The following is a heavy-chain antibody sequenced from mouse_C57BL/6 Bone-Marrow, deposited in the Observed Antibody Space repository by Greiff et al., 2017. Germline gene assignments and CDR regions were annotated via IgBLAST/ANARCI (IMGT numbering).Heavy chain of an antibody. V-gene: IGHV5-12*01. D-gene: IGHD1-1*01. CDR2: ISNGGGST. Sequence: EVQLVESGGGLVQPGGSLKLSCAASGFTFSDYYMYWVRQTPEKRLEWVAYISNGGGSTYYPDTVKGRFTISRDNAKNTLYLQMSRLKSEDTAMYYGARHKVSRYDGRVYYAMDYWGQGTSVTVSS. CDR3: ARHKVSRYDGRVYYAMDY. J-gene: IGHJ4*01. CDR1: GFTFSDYY.